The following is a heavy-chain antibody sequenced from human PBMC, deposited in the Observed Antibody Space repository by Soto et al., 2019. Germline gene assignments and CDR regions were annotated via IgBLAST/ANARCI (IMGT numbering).Heavy chain of an antibody. D-gene: IGHD6-6*01. Sequence: GGSLRLSSAASGFTFSSYAMSWVRQSPGKGLEWVSAISGSGGSTYYADSVKGRFTISRDNSKNTLYLQMNSLRAEDTAVYYCAKVSSPSVRNYFDYWGQGTLVTVSS. J-gene: IGHJ4*02. CDR3: AKVSSPSVRNYFDY. CDR2: ISGSGGST. V-gene: IGHV3-23*01. CDR1: GFTFSSYA.